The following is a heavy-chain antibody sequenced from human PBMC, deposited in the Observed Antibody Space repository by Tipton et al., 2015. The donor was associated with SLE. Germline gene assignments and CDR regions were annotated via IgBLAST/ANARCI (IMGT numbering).Heavy chain of an antibody. J-gene: IGHJ4*02. D-gene: IGHD6-19*01. Sequence: TLSLTCTVSGGSFRSSSYYWGWIRQPPGKGLEWIGTIYYSGSTYYNPSLRSRVTISVDTSKNQFSLKLSSVTAADTAVYYCARIGYISGWGFDYWGQGTLVTVSS. CDR1: GGSFRSSSYY. CDR2: IYYSGST. CDR3: ARIGYISGWGFDY. V-gene: IGHV4-39*01.